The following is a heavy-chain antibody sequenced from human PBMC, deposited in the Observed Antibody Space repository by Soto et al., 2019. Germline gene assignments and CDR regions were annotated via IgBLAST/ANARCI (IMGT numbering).Heavy chain of an antibody. CDR1: GFTFSTYG. J-gene: IGHJ4*02. CDR3: AKSVYNWNDGFFDY. D-gene: IGHD1-1*01. V-gene: IGHV3-30*18. CDR2: ISYDGVNK. Sequence: GGSLGLSCAASGFTFSTYGMHGVRQAPGKGLEWVAVISYDGVNKYYADSVKGRFTISRDNSKNTLYLQMNSLRAEDTAVYYCAKSVYNWNDGFFDYWGQGTLVTVSS.